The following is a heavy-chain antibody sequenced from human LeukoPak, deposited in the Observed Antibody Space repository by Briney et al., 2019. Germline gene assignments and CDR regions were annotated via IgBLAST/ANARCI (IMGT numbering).Heavy chain of an antibody. D-gene: IGHD1-20*01. J-gene: IGHJ4*02. CDR1: GFTFSSYS. Sequence: GSLRLSCAASGFTFSSYSMNWVRQAPGKGLEWISYISNSRTTIYYADSVKGRFTISRDNAKSSLYLQMNSLRAEDTAVYYCARPGEGDNWNPWVVWGQGTLVTVSS. CDR3: ARPGEGDNWNPWVV. CDR2: ISNSRTTI. V-gene: IGHV3-48*01.